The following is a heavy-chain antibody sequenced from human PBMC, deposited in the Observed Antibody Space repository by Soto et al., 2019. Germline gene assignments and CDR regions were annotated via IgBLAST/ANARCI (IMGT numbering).Heavy chain of an antibody. CDR3: ARPWREDFDC. Sequence: PGGSLRLSCAASGFPFNTYAMHWVRQAPGKGLEWVAFTSYDEADKYYAESVKGRFTISRDNSKNTLYLQMNSLRVEDTAVYYCARPWREDFDCWGQGTLVTSPQ. V-gene: IGHV3-30*04. CDR2: TSYDEADK. J-gene: IGHJ4*02. CDR1: GFPFNTYA. D-gene: IGHD1-26*01.